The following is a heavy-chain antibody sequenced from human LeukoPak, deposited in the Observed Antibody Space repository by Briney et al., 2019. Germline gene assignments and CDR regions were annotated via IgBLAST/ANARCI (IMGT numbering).Heavy chain of an antibody. V-gene: IGHV1-58*01. CDR2: IVVGSGNT. Sequence: VASVKVSCKASGFTFTSSAVQWVRQARGQRLEWIGWIVVGSGNTNYAQKFQGRVTITADESTSTAYMELSSLRSEDTAVYYCARCPFKVVTAIPLFDYWGQGTLVTVSS. CDR3: ARCPFKVVTAIPLFDY. J-gene: IGHJ4*02. D-gene: IGHD2-21*02. CDR1: GFTFTSSA.